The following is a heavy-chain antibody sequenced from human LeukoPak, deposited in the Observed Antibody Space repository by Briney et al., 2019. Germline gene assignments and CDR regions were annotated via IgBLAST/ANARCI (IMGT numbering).Heavy chain of an antibody. D-gene: IGHD1-1*01. Sequence: ASVKVSCKASGYTFTSYDINWVRQATGQGLEWMGWMNPNSGNTGYAQKFQGRVTMTRNTSISTAYMELSSLRSEDTAVYYCARVGIRGNGLGPPPYGMDVWGQGTTVTVSS. J-gene: IGHJ6*02. V-gene: IGHV1-8*01. CDR3: ARVGIRGNGLGPPPYGMDV. CDR2: MNPNSGNT. CDR1: GYTFTSYD.